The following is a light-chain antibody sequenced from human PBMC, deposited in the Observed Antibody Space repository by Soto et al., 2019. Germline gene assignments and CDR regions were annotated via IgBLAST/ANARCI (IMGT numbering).Light chain of an antibody. CDR3: QQRSNWPLLT. CDR1: QSVSNY. V-gene: IGKV3-11*01. J-gene: IGKJ4*01. CDR2: DAS. Sequence: EIVLTQSPATLSLSPGERATLSCRASQSVSNYLAWYQHKPGQAPRLLIYDASNRATGIPARFSGSGSGTDFTLTISSLEPEDFAIYYCQQRSNWPLLTFGGGTKVEMK.